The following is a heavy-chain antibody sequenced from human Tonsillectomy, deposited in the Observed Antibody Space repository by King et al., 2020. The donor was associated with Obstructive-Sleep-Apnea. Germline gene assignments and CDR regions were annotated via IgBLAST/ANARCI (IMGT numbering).Heavy chain of an antibody. CDR1: GFTFSSYW. Sequence: VQLVESGGGLVQPGGSLRLSCAASGFTFSSYWMSWVRQAPGKGLEWVANIKQDGSEKYYVDSVKGRFTISRDNAKNSLYLQMNSLRAEDTAVYYCARDSYGDYDLYYYYGMDVWGQGTTVTVSS. V-gene: IGHV3-7*01. J-gene: IGHJ6*02. D-gene: IGHD4-17*01. CDR2: IKQDGSEK. CDR3: ARDSYGDYDLYYYYGMDV.